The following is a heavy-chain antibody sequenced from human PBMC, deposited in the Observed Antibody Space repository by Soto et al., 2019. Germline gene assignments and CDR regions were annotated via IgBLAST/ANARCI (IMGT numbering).Heavy chain of an antibody. J-gene: IGHJ6*03. D-gene: IGHD4-17*01. CDR1: GGSFSGYY. CDR2: INHSGST. Sequence: SETLSLTCAVYGGSFSGYYWSWIRQPPGKGLEWIGEINHSGSTNYNPSLKSRVTISVDTSKNQFSLKLSSVTAAETAVYYCARRGGTTVTTRDSDYYYYMDVWGKGTTVTVSS. V-gene: IGHV4-34*01. CDR3: ARRGGTTVTTRDSDYYYYMDV.